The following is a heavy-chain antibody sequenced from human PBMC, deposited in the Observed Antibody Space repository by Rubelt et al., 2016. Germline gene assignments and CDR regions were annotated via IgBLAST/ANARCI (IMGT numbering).Heavy chain of an antibody. CDR1: GFTFSNYD. Sequence: EEGGGLVQPGGSLRLSCAASGFTFSNYDMNWVRQAPGKGLEWVAVISDDGSNKYYAASVKGRFPISRENSKNTLYLQMDSLRAEDSAVDYCARQNGAGSCLDKWGQGTLDTVSS. V-gene: IGHV3-30*03. CDR2: ISDDGSNK. D-gene: IGHD2-8*01. J-gene: IGHJ4*02. CDR3: ARQNGAGSCLDK.